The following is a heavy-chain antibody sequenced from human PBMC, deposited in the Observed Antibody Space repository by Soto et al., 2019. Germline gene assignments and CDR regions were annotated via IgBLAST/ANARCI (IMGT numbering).Heavy chain of an antibody. Sequence: EVQLVESGGGLAQPGGSLRLSCAASGFTFSSYAMHWVHQAPGKGLEYVSAISSNGGSTYYANSVKGRFTISRDNSKNTLYLQMGSLRAEDMAVYYCARAIVGASDYWGQGTLVTVSS. CDR1: GFTFSSYA. D-gene: IGHD1-26*01. V-gene: IGHV3-64*01. CDR2: ISSNGGST. CDR3: ARAIVGASDY. J-gene: IGHJ4*02.